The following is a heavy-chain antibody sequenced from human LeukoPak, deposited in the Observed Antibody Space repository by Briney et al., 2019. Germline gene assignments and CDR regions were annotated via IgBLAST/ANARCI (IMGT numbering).Heavy chain of an antibody. CDR2: IYYSGNT. V-gene: IGHV4-4*02. D-gene: IGHD2-2*03. CDR1: GGSISSSNW. J-gene: IGHJ4*02. CDR3: ARDGYLAVDY. Sequence: PSGTLSLTCAVSGGSISSSNWWSWVRQPPGKGLEWIGNIYYSGNTYYNPSLQSRVTISVDTSKNQFSLKLSSVTAADTAVYYCARDGYLAVDYWGQGTLVTVSS.